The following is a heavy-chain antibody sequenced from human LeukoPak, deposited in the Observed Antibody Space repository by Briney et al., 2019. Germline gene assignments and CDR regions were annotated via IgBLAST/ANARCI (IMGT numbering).Heavy chain of an antibody. V-gene: IGHV1-69*06. CDR2: IIPIFGTA. CDR3: ARGAAAGTKWDY. D-gene: IGHD6-13*01. CDR1: GGTFSSYA. Sequence: SVKVSCKASGGTFSSYAISWVRQAPGQGLEWMGGIIPIFGTANYAQKFQGRVTITADKSTSTAYMELSSLRSEDTAVYYCARGAAAGTKWDYWGQGTLVTVSS. J-gene: IGHJ4*02.